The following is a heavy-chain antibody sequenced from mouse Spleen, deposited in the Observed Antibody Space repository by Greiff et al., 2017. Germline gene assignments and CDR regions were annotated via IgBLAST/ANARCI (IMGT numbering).Heavy chain of an antibody. J-gene: IGHJ3*01. CDR1: GFSLTSYG. CDR2: IWSDGST. Sequence: VQLKETGPGLVAPSQSLSITCTVSGFSLTSYGVHWVRQPPGKGLEWLVVIWSDGSTNYNSALKSRLSISKDNSKSQVFLKMNSLQTDDTAMYYCARHGGLRYPFAYWGQGTLVTVSA. CDR3: ARHGGLRYPFAY. V-gene: IGHV2-6-1*01. D-gene: IGHD1-1*01.